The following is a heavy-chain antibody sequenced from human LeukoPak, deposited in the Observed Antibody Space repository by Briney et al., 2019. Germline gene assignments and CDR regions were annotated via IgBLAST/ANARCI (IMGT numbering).Heavy chain of an antibody. J-gene: IGHJ3*02. V-gene: IGHV4-34*01. CDR2: INHSGST. CDR3: ARNILTGYDAFDI. CDR1: GGSFSGYY. D-gene: IGHD3-9*01. Sequence: SETLSLTCAAYGGSFSGYYWSWIRQPPGKGLEWIGEINHSGSTNYNPSLKSRVTISVDTSKNQFSLKLSSVTAADTAVYYCARNILTGYDAFDIWGQGTMVTVSS.